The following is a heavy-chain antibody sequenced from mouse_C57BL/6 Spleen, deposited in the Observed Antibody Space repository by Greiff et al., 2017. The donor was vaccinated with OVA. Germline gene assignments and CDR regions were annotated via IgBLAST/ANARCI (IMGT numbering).Heavy chain of an antibody. CDR3: ASIYGSSFSYWYFDV. CDR2: INPSTGGT. V-gene: IGHV1-42*01. D-gene: IGHD1-1*01. CDR1: GYSFTGYY. Sequence: VQLQQSGPELVKPGASVKISCKASGYSFTGYYMNWVKQSPEKSLEWIGEINPSTGGTTYNQKFKAKATLTVDKSSSTAYMQRKSLTSEDSAVYYCASIYGSSFSYWYFDVWGTGTTVTVSS. J-gene: IGHJ1*03.